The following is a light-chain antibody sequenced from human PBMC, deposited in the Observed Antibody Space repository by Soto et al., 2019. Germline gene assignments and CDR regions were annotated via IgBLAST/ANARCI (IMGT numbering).Light chain of an antibody. CDR3: QHYGTSAL. CDR1: QTVSDMY. CDR2: AS. Sequence: EIVLTQSPGTLSLSPGERATLSCRASQTVSDMYLAWYQQKPGQAPRLLIYASNRATGIPDRFSGSGSGTDFTRTIGRLEPEDFAVYYGQHYGTSALFGPGTKVDIK. J-gene: IGKJ3*01. V-gene: IGKV3-20*01.